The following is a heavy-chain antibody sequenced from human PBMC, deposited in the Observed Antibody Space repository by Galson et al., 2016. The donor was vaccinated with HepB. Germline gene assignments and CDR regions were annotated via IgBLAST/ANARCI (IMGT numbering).Heavy chain of an antibody. Sequence: SCKASGGSFNSYTFSWVRQARGQGLEWMGRITPILGKPNYAQKFQGRVTIAADRSTSTVYLDLSSLKSEDTAVYYCATEWERQDLFDYWGQGTLVTVSS. CDR2: ITPILGKP. D-gene: IGHD1-26*01. V-gene: IGHV1-69*02. CDR1: GGSFNSYT. J-gene: IGHJ4*02. CDR3: ATEWERQDLFDY.